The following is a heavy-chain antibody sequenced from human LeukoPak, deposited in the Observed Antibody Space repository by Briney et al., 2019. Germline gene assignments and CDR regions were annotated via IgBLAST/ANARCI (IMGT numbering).Heavy chain of an antibody. CDR2: IYYSGST. CDR3: ARQVVGATPYYYYYMDV. D-gene: IGHD1-26*01. Sequence: SETLSLTCTVSGGSISSSSYYWGWIRQPPGKGLEWIGSIYYSGSTYYNPSLKSRVTISVDTSKNQFSLKLSSVTAADTAVYYCARQVVGATPYYYYYMDVWGKGTTVPVSS. V-gene: IGHV4-39*01. CDR1: GGSISSSSYY. J-gene: IGHJ6*03.